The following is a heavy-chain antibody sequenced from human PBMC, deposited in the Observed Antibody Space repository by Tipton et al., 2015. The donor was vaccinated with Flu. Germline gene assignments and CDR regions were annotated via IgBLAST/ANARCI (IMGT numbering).Heavy chain of an antibody. CDR1: GFTFSSYA. Sequence: LSLTCAASGFTFSSYAMSWVRQAPGKGLEWVSAISGSGGSTYYADSVKGRFTISRDNSKNTLYLQMNSLRAEDTAVYYCAKERGRQLGSYFDYWGQGTLVTVSS. D-gene: IGHD6-13*01. CDR2: ISGSGGST. CDR3: AKERGRQLGSYFDY. J-gene: IGHJ4*02. V-gene: IGHV3-23*01.